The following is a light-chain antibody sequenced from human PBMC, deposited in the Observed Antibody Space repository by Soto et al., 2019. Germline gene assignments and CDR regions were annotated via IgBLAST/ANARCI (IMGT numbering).Light chain of an antibody. CDR1: QSINTY. J-gene: IGKJ1*01. CDR3: QESYSTLWGT. V-gene: IGKV1-39*01. CDR2: GAS. Sequence: IQLTQSPSSLSASVGDRVTITSAASQSINTYLNWYQQKPGKAPKLLIYGASSLQSGVPLRFSGSGSGTDFTLTISSLEPEDFATCYCQESYSTLWGTCGQGTKVDIK.